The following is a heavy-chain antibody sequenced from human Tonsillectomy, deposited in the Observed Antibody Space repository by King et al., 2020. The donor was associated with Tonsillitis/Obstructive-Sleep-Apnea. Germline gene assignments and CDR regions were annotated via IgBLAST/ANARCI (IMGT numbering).Heavy chain of an antibody. CDR2: ISGNGGGT. J-gene: IGHJ6*03. CDR1: GFTFSSYA. V-gene: IGHV3-64*01. Sequence: VQLVESGGGLVQPGGSLRLSCAASGFTFSSYAMHWVRQAPGKGLEYVSAISGNGGGTSYANSVKGRFTISRDNSKNTLYLQMGSLRAEDMGVYYCARDQGMAFFGGVSYYYMDVWGKGATVTGSS. D-gene: IGHD3-3*01. CDR3: ARDQGMAFFGGVSYYYMDV.